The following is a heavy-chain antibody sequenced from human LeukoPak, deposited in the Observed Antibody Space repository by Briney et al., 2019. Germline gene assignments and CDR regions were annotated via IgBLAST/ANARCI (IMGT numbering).Heavy chain of an antibody. CDR2: VYFTGST. CDR3: ARGTYHYDSSGSPFDY. D-gene: IGHD3-22*01. V-gene: IGHV4-39*07. J-gene: IGHJ4*02. Sequence: SETLSLTCTVSGGSVNSNNYYWAWVRQPPGKGLEWIGAVYFTGSTQYNPSLKSRVTMSVDTSKNQFSLNLSSVTAADTAVYYCARGTYHYDSSGSPFDYWGQGTLVTVSS. CDR1: GGSVNSNNYY.